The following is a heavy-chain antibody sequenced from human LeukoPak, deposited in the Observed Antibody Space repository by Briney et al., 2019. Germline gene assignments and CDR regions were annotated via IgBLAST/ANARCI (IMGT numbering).Heavy chain of an antibody. CDR1: GYTFTSYY. V-gene: IGHV1-2*02. CDR2: INPNSGGT. CDR3: ASALIAVDGTSFDS. D-gene: IGHD6-19*01. J-gene: IGHJ4*02. Sequence: GASVKVSCKTSGYTFTSYYMHWVRQAPGQGLEWMAWINPNSGGTNSAQKFQGRVTMTRDTSISTAYMELSSLRSDDTAVYYCASALIAVDGTSFDSWGQGTLVTVSS.